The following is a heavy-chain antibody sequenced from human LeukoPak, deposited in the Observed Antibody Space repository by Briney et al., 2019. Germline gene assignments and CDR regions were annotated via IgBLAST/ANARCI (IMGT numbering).Heavy chain of an antibody. CDR3: ARASYYYDTSGVGAFDV. D-gene: IGHD3-22*01. Sequence: SGGSLRLSCAASGFIFGDYGMYWVRQAPGKGLEWVSGINWNSDRIGYADSVKGQFTISRDNAKNSLYMQMNSVRAEDTALYYCARASYYYDTSGVGAFDVWGQRTTVIVSS. CDR2: INWNSDRI. J-gene: IGHJ3*01. V-gene: IGHV3-9*01. CDR1: GFIFGDYG.